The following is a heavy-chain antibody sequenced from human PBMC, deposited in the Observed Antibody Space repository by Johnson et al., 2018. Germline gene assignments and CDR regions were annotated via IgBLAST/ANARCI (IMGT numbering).Heavy chain of an antibody. J-gene: IGHJ3*02. CDR3: GRWGYYDSSGSRAFDI. D-gene: IGHD3-22*01. CDR2: ISYDGSNK. CDR1: GFTFSSYA. V-gene: IGHV3-30-3*01. Sequence: VQLLESGGGVVQXGRSXRLXCAASGFTFSSYAMHWVRQAPGKGLEWVAVISYDGSNKYLADYVKGRFTISRDNSKNTLYVQMKSLRAEETAVYYCGRWGYYDSSGSRAFDIWGQGTMVTVSS.